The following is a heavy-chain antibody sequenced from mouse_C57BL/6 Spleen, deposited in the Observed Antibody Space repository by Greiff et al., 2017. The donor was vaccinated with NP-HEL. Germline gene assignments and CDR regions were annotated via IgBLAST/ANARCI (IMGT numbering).Heavy chain of an antibody. Sequence: QVQLQQSGAELVRPGTSVKVSCKASGYAFTNYLIEWVKQRPGQGLEWIGVINPGSGGTNYNEKFKGKATLTADKSSSTAYMQLSSLTSEDSAVYFCARRGDGYYLYYAMDYWGQGTSVTVSS. CDR1: GYAFTNYL. V-gene: IGHV1-54*01. D-gene: IGHD2-3*01. CDR2: INPGSGGT. J-gene: IGHJ4*01. CDR3: ARRGDGYYLYYAMDY.